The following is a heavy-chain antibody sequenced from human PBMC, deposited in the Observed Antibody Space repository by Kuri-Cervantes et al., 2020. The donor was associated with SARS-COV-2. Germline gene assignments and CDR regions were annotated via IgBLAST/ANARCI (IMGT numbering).Heavy chain of an antibody. CDR3: ASLPAYDILTGYYKLGVDY. J-gene: IGHJ4*02. CDR2: IIPIFGTA. CDR1: GGTFSSYA. V-gene: IGHV1-69*13. D-gene: IGHD3-9*01. Sequence: SVKVSCKASGGTFSSYAISWVRQAPGQGLEWMGGIIPIFGTANYAQKFQGRVTITADESTSTAYMELSSLRSEDTAVYYCASLPAYDILTGYYKLGVDYWGQGTLVTVSS.